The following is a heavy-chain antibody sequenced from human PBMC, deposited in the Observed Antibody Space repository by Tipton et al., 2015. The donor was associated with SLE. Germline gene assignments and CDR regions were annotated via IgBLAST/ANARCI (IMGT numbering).Heavy chain of an antibody. V-gene: IGHV4-59*08. J-gene: IGHJ1*01. CDR2: IYYTGST. CDR1: GGSINGYY. CDR3: GSGEYFQH. Sequence: TLSLTCTVSGGSINGYYCNWIRQPPGKGLEYIGHIYYTGSTNYNPSLRSRVAMSVDTSKTHCSLKLSSVTAADTAVYYCGSGEYFQHWGQGTLVTVSS.